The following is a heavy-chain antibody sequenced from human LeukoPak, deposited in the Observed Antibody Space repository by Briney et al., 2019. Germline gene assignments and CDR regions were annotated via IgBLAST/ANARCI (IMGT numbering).Heavy chain of an antibody. CDR2: IVVGSGNI. Sequence: ASVKVSCQASGFTFTSSAMQGVRQARGQRLEWIGWIVVGSGNINYAQKFQERVTVTRDMSTSTAYMELSSLSSEDTGVYYCAADDRHSGYERAGFYWGQGTLVTVSS. J-gene: IGHJ4*02. CDR1: GFTFTSSA. V-gene: IGHV1-58*02. D-gene: IGHD5-12*01. CDR3: AADDRHSGYERAGFY.